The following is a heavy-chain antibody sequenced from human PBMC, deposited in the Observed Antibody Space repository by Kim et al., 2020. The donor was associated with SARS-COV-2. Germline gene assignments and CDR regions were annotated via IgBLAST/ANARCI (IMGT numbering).Heavy chain of an antibody. CDR3: AREPQLTAAAGTWGGFDS. J-gene: IGHJ5*01. D-gene: IGHD6-13*01. V-gene: IGHV1-46*01. CDR1: ENTFSNYY. CDR2: IKPSAGTT. Sequence: ASVKVSCKASENTFSNYYIHWVRQTPGHGLEWMGMIKPSAGTTSSPQKFQERLIMTRDMSTTTLYMELIDLRSEDTAVYFCAREPQLTAAAGTWGGFDSWGQGTPVTVSS.